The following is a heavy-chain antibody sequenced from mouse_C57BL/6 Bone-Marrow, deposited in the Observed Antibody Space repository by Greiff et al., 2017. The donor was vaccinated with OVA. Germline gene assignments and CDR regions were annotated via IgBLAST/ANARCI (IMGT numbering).Heavy chain of an antibody. V-gene: IGHV1-69*01. D-gene: IGHD1-1*01. CDR3: ASGSSPYYAMDY. J-gene: IGHJ4*01. Sequence: QVQLQQPGAELVMPGASVKLSCKASGYTFTSYWMHWVKQRPGQGLEWIGEIDPSDSYTNYNQKFKGKSTLTVDKSSSTAYMQLSSLTSEDSAVYYSASGSSPYYAMDYWGQGTSVTVSS. CDR2: IDPSDSYT. CDR1: GYTFTSYW.